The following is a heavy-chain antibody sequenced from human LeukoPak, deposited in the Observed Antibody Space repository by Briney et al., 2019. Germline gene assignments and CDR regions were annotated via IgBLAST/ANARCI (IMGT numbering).Heavy chain of an antibody. Sequence: GGSLRLSCAASGNYWMHWVRQAPGKGLVWVSHINSDGSWTSYADSVKGRFTISKDNAKNTVYLQMDNLRAEDTAVYYCVSFYETYWGRGTLVTVSS. V-gene: IGHV3-74*01. J-gene: IGHJ4*02. CDR3: VSFYETY. CDR1: GNYW. CDR2: INSDGSWT. D-gene: IGHD2-2*01.